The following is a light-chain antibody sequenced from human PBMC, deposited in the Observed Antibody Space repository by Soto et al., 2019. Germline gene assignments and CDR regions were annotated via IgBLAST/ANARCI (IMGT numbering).Light chain of an antibody. V-gene: IGKV3-20*01. CDR2: VTS. Sequence: DIVLTQSPATLSLSPGDSATLSCRASHTVTSDFLAWYQQRPGQAPRLLIYVTSRRATGIPDRFTGSGTGTDFTLTISRLGPEDSAVYYCQQYGSSIWTFGQGTNVEIK. CDR3: QQYGSSIWT. J-gene: IGKJ1*01. CDR1: HTVTSDF.